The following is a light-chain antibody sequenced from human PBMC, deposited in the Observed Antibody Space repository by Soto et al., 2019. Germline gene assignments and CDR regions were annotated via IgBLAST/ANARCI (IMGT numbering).Light chain of an antibody. CDR3: QHYDRAPMWT. Sequence: EIVLAQSPATLCVSRLEGGTLXCRTIQSVGDTYLAWYQQKPGQAPRLLMYSTSIRATGIPDRFSGSGSGTDFTLTISRLDPEDFAVYYCQHYDRAPMWTFGQGTKVDIK. CDR2: STS. CDR1: QSVGDTY. V-gene: IGKV3-20*01. J-gene: IGKJ1*01.